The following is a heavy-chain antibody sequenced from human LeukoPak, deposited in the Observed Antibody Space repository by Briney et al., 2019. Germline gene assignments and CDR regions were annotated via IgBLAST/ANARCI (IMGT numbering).Heavy chain of an antibody. CDR2: IYHSGST. Sequence: SETLSLTCAVSGGSISSSNWWSWVRQPPGKGLEWIGEIYHSGSTNYNPSLKSRVTILVDKSKNQFSLKLSSVTAADTAVYYCASGSLLDYYDSSGYFAFDIWGQGTMVTVSS. D-gene: IGHD3-22*01. J-gene: IGHJ3*02. V-gene: IGHV4-4*02. CDR1: GGSISSSNW. CDR3: ASGSLLDYYDSSGYFAFDI.